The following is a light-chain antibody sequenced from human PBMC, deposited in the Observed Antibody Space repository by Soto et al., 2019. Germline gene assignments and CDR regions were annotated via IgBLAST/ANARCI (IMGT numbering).Light chain of an antibody. Sequence: EIVLTQSPGTLSLSPGERATLSCRASQSVSSSYLAWYQQKPGQAPRLLIYGASSRATDVPDTFSGSGSGTDFTLTISRLEPEDFAVYYCQQYGSSPWPFGQGTKVEIK. CDR1: QSVSSSY. CDR2: GAS. V-gene: IGKV3-20*01. J-gene: IGKJ1*01. CDR3: QQYGSSPWP.